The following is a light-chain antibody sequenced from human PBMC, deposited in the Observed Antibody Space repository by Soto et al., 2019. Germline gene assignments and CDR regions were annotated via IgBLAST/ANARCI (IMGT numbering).Light chain of an antibody. CDR3: EQYNNWPPYT. Sequence: EIVTTQSPATLSASPGERVTLSCRASQSVSSNLAWYQQKPGQAPRLLIYGASTRATGIPARFSGSGSGTEFTLAISSLQSEDFAVYYCEQYNNWPPYTFGQGTKLELK. J-gene: IGKJ2*01. CDR2: GAS. CDR1: QSVSSN. V-gene: IGKV3-15*01.